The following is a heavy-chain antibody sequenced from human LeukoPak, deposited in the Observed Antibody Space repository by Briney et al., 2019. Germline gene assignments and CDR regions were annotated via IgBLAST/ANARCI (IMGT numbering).Heavy chain of an antibody. V-gene: IGHV5-51*01. CDR3: ARLVDTTMVDY. D-gene: IGHD5-18*01. CDR1: GYSFTSYW. J-gene: IGHJ4*02. CDR2: IYPDDSDT. Sequence: GESLKISCKASGYSFTSYWIGWVRQMPGKGLEWMGIIYPDDSDTRYSPSFQGQVTISADKSISTAYLLWSSLKASDTAMYYCARLVDTTMVDYWGQGSLVTVSS.